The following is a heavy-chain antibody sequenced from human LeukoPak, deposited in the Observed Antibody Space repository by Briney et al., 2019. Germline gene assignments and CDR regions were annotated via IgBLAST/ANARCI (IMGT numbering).Heavy chain of an antibody. CDR2: IYYSGST. CDR3: ARPHDSSGLDAFDI. J-gene: IGHJ3*02. D-gene: IGHD3-22*01. CDR1: GGSISSSSYY. Sequence: SVTLSLTCTVSGGSISSSSYYWGWIRQPPGKGLEWIGSIYYSGSTYYNPSLKSRVTISVDTSKNQFSLKLSSVTAADTAVYYCARPHDSSGLDAFDIWGQGTMVTVPS. V-gene: IGHV4-39*01.